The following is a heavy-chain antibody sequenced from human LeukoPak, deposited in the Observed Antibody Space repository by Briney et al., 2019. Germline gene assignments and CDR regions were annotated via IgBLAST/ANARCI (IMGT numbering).Heavy chain of an antibody. Sequence: ASVKVSCKVSGYTLTELSMHWVRQAPGKGLAWMGGFDPEDGETIYAQKFQGRVTMTEDTSTDTAYMELSSLRSEDTAVYYCATDLNYYDSSGYSKYFQHWGQGTLVTVSS. CDR2: FDPEDGET. D-gene: IGHD3-22*01. J-gene: IGHJ1*01. CDR1: GYTLTELS. CDR3: ATDLNYYDSSGYSKYFQH. V-gene: IGHV1-24*01.